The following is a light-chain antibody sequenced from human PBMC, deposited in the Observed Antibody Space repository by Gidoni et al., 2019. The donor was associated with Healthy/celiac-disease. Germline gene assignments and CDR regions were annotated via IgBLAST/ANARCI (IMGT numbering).Light chain of an antibody. J-gene: IGLJ2*01. CDR2: SNN. V-gene: IGLV1-44*01. Sequence: QSVLTQPPSASGTPGQRVTISCSESSSNIGSNTVNWYQQLPGTAPKLPIYSNNQRPSGVPDRFSGSKSGTSASLAISGLQSEDEADYYCAAWDDSLNGYVVFGGGTKLTVL. CDR3: AAWDDSLNGYVV. CDR1: SSNIGSNT.